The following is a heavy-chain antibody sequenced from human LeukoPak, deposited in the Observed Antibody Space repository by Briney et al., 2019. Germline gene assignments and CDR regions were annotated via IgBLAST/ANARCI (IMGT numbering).Heavy chain of an antibody. D-gene: IGHD4-11*01. Sequence: ASETLSLTCTVSGGSISSFYWSWIRQPPGKGLEWLGYMFDSGSTNYNASLKSRVTISVDTSKNQFSLKLSSVTAADTAVYYCARAYSKTGRNYYMDVWGKGTTVTVSS. CDR3: ARAYSKTGRNYYMDV. J-gene: IGHJ6*03. CDR1: GGSISSFY. V-gene: IGHV4-59*12. CDR2: MFDSGST.